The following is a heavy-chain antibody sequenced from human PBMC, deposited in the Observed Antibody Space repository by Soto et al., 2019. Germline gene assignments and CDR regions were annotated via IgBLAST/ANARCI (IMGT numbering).Heavy chain of an antibody. CDR1: GFTFRSYA. D-gene: IGHD2-2*01. Sequence: GGSLRLSCAASGFTFRSYAMSWVRQAPGKGLEWVSTISGSADSTYYADSVKGRFTISRDDSENTLYLQMIGLRAEDTAVYYCTRDSGIVLVPVTSMDAWGQGTTVTVSS. V-gene: IGHV3-23*01. J-gene: IGHJ6*02. CDR3: TRDSGIVLVPVTSMDA. CDR2: ISGSADST.